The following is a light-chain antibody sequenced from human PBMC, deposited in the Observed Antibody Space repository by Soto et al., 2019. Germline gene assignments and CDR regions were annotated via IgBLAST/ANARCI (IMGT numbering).Light chain of an antibody. CDR3: QQYGSSAPIT. J-gene: IGKJ5*01. CDR2: GAS. CDR1: QSFNSIY. V-gene: IGKV3-20*01. Sequence: EIVLTHSPGTLSLSPWEIATLSCRASQSFNSIYLAWYQQKPVQAPSHLIYGASSRATGIPDRFRGRGSGTDCTLTISRLEPEDFALYYCQQYGSSAPITFGQGTRLEN.